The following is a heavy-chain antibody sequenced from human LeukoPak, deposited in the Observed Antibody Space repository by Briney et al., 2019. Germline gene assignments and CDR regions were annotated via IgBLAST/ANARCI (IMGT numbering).Heavy chain of an antibody. J-gene: IGHJ4*02. Sequence: PGGSLRLSCAASGFTFSSYSMNWVRQAPGKGLEWVSSISSSSSYIYYADSVKGRFTISRDNAKNSLYLQMNSLSAEDTAVYYCARDRSTSSNSIYYFDYWGQGTLVTVSS. CDR3: ARDRSTSSNSIYYFDY. CDR1: GFTFSSYS. CDR2: ISSSSSYI. D-gene: IGHD2-2*01. V-gene: IGHV3-21*01.